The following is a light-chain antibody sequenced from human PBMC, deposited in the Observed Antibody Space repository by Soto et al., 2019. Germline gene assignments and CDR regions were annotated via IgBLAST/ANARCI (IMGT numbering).Light chain of an antibody. Sequence: DIQMTQSPSTLSASVGDRVTITCRASQSISSWLAWYQQKPGKAPKLLIYKASSLESGVPSRFSGSGSGTEFTLTISSLQPDDFAPYYCQQYNSYSGPFGGGNKVEIK. V-gene: IGKV1-5*03. J-gene: IGKJ4*01. CDR1: QSISSW. CDR2: KAS. CDR3: QQYNSYSGP.